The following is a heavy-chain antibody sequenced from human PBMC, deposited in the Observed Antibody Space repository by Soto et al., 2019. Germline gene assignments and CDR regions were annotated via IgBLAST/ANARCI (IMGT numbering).Heavy chain of an antibody. CDR2: ISFDGRDV. Sequence: QVQLVQSGGGVVQPGRSLRLSCGASGFTFSRYGMHWVRQAPGKGLEWVAFISFDGRDVYHADSVKGRFTISRDNSKDTLFLQMNSPRAEDTALYYCATLGPDTTTSPGGYYYMNVWGKGTTVAVSS. CDR3: ATLGPDTTTSPGGYYYMNV. V-gene: IGHV3-33*01. CDR1: GFTFSRYG. J-gene: IGHJ6*03. D-gene: IGHD1-1*01.